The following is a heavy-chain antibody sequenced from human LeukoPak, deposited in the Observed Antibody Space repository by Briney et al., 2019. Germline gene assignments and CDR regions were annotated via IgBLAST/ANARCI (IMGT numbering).Heavy chain of an antibody. CDR3: ARHKSFDYLSPIDS. J-gene: IGHJ4*02. CDR2: IYYTGST. D-gene: IGHD3-9*01. Sequence: SETLSLTCTVSGGSITTIPYNWGWIRQPPGKGLERIGSIYYTGSTYYKPSLKSRVTISVDASKNQISLKLSSVTAADTAVYCCARHKSFDYLSPIDSWGQGTLVTVSS. V-gene: IGHV4-39*01. CDR1: GGSITTIPYN.